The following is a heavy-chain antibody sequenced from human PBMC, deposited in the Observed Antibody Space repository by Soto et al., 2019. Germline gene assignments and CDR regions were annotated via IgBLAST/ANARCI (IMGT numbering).Heavy chain of an antibody. D-gene: IGHD2-2*01. CDR3: ARGFRNQLGAVDAFDI. CDR1: GYTFTSYD. CDR2: MNPNSGNT. V-gene: IGHV1-8*01. J-gene: IGHJ3*02. Sequence: GASVKVSCKASGYTFTSYDINWVRQATGQGLEWMGWMNPNSGNTGYAQKFQGRVTMTRNTSISTAYMELSSLRSEDTAVYYCARGFRNQLGAVDAFDIWGQGTMVPVSS.